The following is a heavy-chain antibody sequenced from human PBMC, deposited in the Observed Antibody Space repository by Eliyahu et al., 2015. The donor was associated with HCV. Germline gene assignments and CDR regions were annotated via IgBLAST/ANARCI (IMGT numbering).Heavy chain of an antibody. CDR2: IYYSGTT. J-gene: IGHJ4*02. CDR3: ATAGDRQWRELLLVDY. V-gene: IGHV4-31*03. CDR1: GGSINSNXYY. D-gene: IGHD1-26*01. Sequence: QVQLQESGPGLVKPSQTLSLTCTVSGGSINSNXYYWSWIRQHPGKGLEWIGCIYYSGTTYYNPSLKSRVTISVDTSKNQFSLKLSSVTAADTAVYYCATAGDRQWRELLLVDYWGQGTLVTVSS.